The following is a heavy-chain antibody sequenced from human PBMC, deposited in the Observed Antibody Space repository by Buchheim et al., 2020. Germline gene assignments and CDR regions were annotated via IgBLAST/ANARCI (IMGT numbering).Heavy chain of an antibody. CDR2: ISGSGVST. D-gene: IGHD3-10*01. V-gene: IGHV3-23*01. CDR3: AKDRPGFGEGLLDV. Sequence: DVQLLESGGGLVQPGGSLRLSCAASGFSFSNYAMSWVRQAPGKGLEWVSAISGSGVSTSSADSVRVRFTFSRDNSKNTLYLQMHSLRAEDTAVYYCAKDRPGFGEGLLDVWGQGT. CDR1: GFSFSNYA. J-gene: IGHJ6*02.